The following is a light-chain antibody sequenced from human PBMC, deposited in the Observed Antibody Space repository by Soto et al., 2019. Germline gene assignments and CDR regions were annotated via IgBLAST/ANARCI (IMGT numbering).Light chain of an antibody. CDR1: SSDIGGYNS. Sequence: QSALTQPASVSGSPGQSITISCTGTSSDIGGYNSVSWYQQHPSKAPKLMLFEVSDRPSGVSNRFSGSKSGNTASLTISGLQAEDEADYYCSSYTTRGTLVFGGGTKLTVL. V-gene: IGLV2-14*01. CDR2: EVS. CDR3: SSYTTRGTLV. J-gene: IGLJ2*01.